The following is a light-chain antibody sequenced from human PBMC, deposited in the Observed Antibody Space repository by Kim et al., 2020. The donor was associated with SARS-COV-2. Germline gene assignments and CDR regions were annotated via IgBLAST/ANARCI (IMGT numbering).Light chain of an antibody. Sequence: QSVLTPPPSVSGAPGQRVTISCTGSSSNIGAGYDVHWYQQLPGTAPKLLIYGNSNRPSGVPDRFSGSKSGTSASLAITGLQAEDEADYYCQSYDSSLSGSNYVFGTGTKVTVL. CDR2: GNS. CDR1: SSNIGAGYD. J-gene: IGLJ1*01. CDR3: QSYDSSLSGSNYV. V-gene: IGLV1-40*01.